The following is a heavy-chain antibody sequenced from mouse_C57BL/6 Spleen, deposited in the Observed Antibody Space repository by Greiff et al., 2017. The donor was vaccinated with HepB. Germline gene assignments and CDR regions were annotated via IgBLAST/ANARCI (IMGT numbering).Heavy chain of an antibody. V-gene: IGHV14-4*01. J-gene: IGHJ4*01. CDR1: GFNIKDDY. CDR2: IDPENGDT. Sequence: EVQLQQSGAELVRPGASVKLSCTASGFNIKDDYMHWVKQRPEQGLEWIGWIDPENGDTEHASKFQGKATITADTSSNTAYLQLSSLTSEDTAVYYCTKEAMDYWGQGTSVTVSS. CDR3: TKEAMDY.